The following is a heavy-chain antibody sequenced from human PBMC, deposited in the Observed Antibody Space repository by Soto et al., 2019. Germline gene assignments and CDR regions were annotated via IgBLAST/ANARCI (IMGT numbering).Heavy chain of an antibody. Sequence: GESLKISCKGSGYSFTSYWIGWVRQMPGKGLEWMGIIYPGDSDTRYSPSFQGQVTISADKSISTAYLQGSSLKASDTAMYYCARQKNYYGSVPYCFDSWGQGTLVTVSS. CDR2: IYPGDSDT. V-gene: IGHV5-51*01. D-gene: IGHD3-10*01. CDR3: ARQKNYYGSVPYCFDS. CDR1: GYSFTSYW. J-gene: IGHJ4*02.